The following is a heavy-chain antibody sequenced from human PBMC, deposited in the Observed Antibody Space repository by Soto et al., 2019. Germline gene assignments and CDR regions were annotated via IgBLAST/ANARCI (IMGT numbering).Heavy chain of an antibody. J-gene: IGHJ5*02. D-gene: IGHD2-2*01. CDR2: ISLYSDGT. CDR1: GYTFSNYG. CDR3: ARVVPGAEAWFGP. V-gene: IGHV1-18*01. Sequence: QVQLVQSGGEAKRPGASVKVSCKTSGYTFSNYGITWVRQAPGQPLEWLGWISLYSDGTNYAQKFQGKGSMTTDTSTTTAYMERRSLRSEDTAYYYCARVVPGAEAWFGPWGQGTLVTVSS.